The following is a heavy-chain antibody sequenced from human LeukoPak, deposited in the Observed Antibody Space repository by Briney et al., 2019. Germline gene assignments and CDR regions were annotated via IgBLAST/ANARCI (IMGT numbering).Heavy chain of an antibody. J-gene: IGHJ4*02. D-gene: IGHD5-12*01. CDR2: IYYSGST. CDR1: GGSISSYY. Sequence: PSETLSLTCTVSGGSISSYYWSWIRQPPGKGLEWIGYIYYSGSTNYNPSPKSRVTISVDTSKNQFSLKLSSVTAADTAVYYCARHFVDIVASPTTGFDYWGQGTLVTVSS. V-gene: IGHV4-59*08. CDR3: ARHFVDIVASPTTGFDY.